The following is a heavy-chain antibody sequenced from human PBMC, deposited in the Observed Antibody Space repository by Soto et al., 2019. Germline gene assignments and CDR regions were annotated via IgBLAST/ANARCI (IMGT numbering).Heavy chain of an antibody. CDR2: ISSSSTYI. CDR1: GFTFSSYS. J-gene: IGHJ4*02. D-gene: IGHD3-22*01. V-gene: IGHV3-21*01. CDR3: ARPPHYYDGSGYSAD. Sequence: EVQLVASGGGLVKPGGSLRLSCAASGFTFSSYSMKWVRQAPGKGLEWVSSISSSSTYIYYGDSVKGRFTISRDNAKNSLYLQMNSLRAEDTAVYDCARPPHYYDGSGYSADWGQGTLVTVSS.